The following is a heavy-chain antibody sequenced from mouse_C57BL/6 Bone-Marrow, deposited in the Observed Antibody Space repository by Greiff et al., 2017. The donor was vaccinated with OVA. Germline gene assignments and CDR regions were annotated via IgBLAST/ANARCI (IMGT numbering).Heavy chain of an antibody. D-gene: IGHD2-4*01. Sequence: QVQLQQSGAELVKPGASVKLSCKASGYTFTSYWMHWVKQRPGQGLEWIGMIHPNSGSTNYNEKFKSKATLTVDKSSSTAYMQLSSLTSEDSAVYYCASRNYDYDGVPFDYWGQGTTLTVSS. V-gene: IGHV1-64*01. J-gene: IGHJ2*01. CDR1: GYTFTSYW. CDR3: ASRNYDYDGVPFDY. CDR2: IHPNSGST.